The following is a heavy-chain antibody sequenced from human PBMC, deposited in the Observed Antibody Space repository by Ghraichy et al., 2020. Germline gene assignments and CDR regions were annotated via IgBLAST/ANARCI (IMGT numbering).Heavy chain of an antibody. CDR3: ARSERYYYDSSGYPNWFDP. V-gene: IGHV4-34*01. Sequence: SETLSLTCAVYGGSFSGYYWSWIRQPPGKGLEWIGEINHSGSTNYNPSLKSRVTISVDTSKNQFSLKLSSVTAADTAVYYCARSERYYYDSSGYPNWFDPWGQGTLVTVSS. CDR1: GGSFSGYY. J-gene: IGHJ5*02. D-gene: IGHD3-22*01. CDR2: INHSGST.